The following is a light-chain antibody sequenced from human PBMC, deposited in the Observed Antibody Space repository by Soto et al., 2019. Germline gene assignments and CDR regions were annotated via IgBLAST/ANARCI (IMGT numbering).Light chain of an antibody. CDR3: MQALQTPWT. Sequence: VVVTQSPLSLPVTPGEPASMSCRASQSLLHTNGINYLHWYLQKPGQSPQLLIYLGSHRASGVPDRFSGSGSGTEYTLRISRVEAEDVGIYYCMQALQTPWTFGQGTKVDIK. CDR2: LGS. V-gene: IGKV2-28*01. CDR1: QSLLHTNGINY. J-gene: IGKJ1*01.